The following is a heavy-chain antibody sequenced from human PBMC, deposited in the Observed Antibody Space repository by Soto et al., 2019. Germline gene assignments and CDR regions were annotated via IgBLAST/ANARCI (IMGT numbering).Heavy chain of an antibody. CDR2: IIPILGIA. D-gene: IGHD1-1*01. CDR1: GGTFSSYT. V-gene: IGHV1-69*04. J-gene: IGHJ6*01. Sequence: SVNVSCNASGGTFSSYTISWVRQSPVQGHEWMGRIIPILGIANYAQKFQGRVTITADKSTSTAYMELSSLRSEVTAVYYCARDLEGTDPYGMDVWGQGTTVTV. CDR3: ARDLEGTDPYGMDV.